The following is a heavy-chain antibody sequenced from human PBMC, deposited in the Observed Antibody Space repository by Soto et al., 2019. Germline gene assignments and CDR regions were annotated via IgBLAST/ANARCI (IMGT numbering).Heavy chain of an antibody. CDR1: GFTFSSYW. CDR3: ARDGDSGYDRFDY. J-gene: IGHJ4*02. V-gene: IGHV3-7*01. Sequence: PGGSLRLSCAASGFTFSSYWMSWVRQAPGKGLEWVANIKQDGSEKYYVDSVKGRFTISRDNAKNSLYLQMNSLRAEDTAVYYCARDGDSGYDRFDYWGQGTLVTVSS. D-gene: IGHD5-12*01. CDR2: IKQDGSEK.